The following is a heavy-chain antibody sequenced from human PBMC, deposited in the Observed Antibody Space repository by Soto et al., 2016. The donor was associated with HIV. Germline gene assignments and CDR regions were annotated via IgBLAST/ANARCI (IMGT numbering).Heavy chain of an antibody. CDR2: IYYTGST. D-gene: IGHD3-16*01. CDR3: VRAPVXTFLQH. J-gene: IGHJ1*01. Sequence: QVQLQESGPGLVKPSETLSLTCNVSAGSMNYYYWSWIRQPPEKGLEWIGYIYYTGSTKYNPSLKSRVTISLDSSKNQFXLRLSSVTXADTAVYYCVRAPVXTFLQHWGQGTLVIISS. CDR1: AGSMNYYY. V-gene: IGHV4-59*01.